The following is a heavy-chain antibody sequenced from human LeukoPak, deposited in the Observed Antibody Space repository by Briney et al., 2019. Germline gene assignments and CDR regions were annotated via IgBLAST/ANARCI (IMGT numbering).Heavy chain of an antibody. D-gene: IGHD3-22*01. J-gene: IGHJ3*02. V-gene: IGHV3-23*01. Sequence: GGSLRLSCAASGFTFNSYAMNWVRQAPGRGLEWVSAISGSGHSTYYADSVKGRFTISRDNSKNTLYLQMNSLRAEDTAIYYCAKVRMITMIAYDAFDIWGQGSMVTVSS. CDR1: GFTFNSYA. CDR3: AKVRMITMIAYDAFDI. CDR2: ISGSGHST.